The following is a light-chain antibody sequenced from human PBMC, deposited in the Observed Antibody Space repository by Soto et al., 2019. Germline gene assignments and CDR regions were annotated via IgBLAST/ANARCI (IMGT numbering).Light chain of an antibody. J-gene: IGKJ4*01. CDR3: QQHKAWPLT. Sequence: EVGRMQSPATLSVSRGETVTVSCRACQSVSTSVAWYQQKPGQAPRLLIYAAFARATAVPARFSGSGSGTEFALTISGLQSEDFAVYHCQQHKAWPLTFGGGTKVDIK. V-gene: IGKV3-15*01. CDR1: QSVSTS. CDR2: AAF.